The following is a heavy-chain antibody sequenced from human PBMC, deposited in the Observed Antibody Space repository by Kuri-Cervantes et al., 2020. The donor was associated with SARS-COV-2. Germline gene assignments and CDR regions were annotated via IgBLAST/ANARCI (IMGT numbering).Heavy chain of an antibody. CDR2: ISSSSSYI. Sequence: GESLKISCAASGFTFSSYSMNWVRQAPGKGLEWVSSISSSSSYIYYADSVKGRFTISRDNAQNTVYLQMNSLRAEDTAVYYCARVSGDYVIFEYFDYWGQGILVTVSS. CDR3: ARVSGDYVIFEYFDY. V-gene: IGHV3-21*01. J-gene: IGHJ4*02. CDR1: GFTFSSYS. D-gene: IGHD4-17*01.